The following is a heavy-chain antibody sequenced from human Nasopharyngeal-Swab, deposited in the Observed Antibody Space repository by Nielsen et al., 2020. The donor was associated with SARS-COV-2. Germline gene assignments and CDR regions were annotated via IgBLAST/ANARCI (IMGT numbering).Heavy chain of an antibody. D-gene: IGHD1-26*01. CDR2: IYHSGST. CDR1: GGSISSSNW. CDR3: ARDVVGATTTDAFDI. J-gene: IGHJ3*02. V-gene: IGHV4-4*01. Sequence: GSLRLSCAVSGGSISSSNWWSWVRQPPGKGLEWSGEIYHSGSTNYNPSLKSRVTISVDESKNQFSLKLSSVTAADTAVYFCARDVVGATTTDAFDIWGQGTMVTVSS.